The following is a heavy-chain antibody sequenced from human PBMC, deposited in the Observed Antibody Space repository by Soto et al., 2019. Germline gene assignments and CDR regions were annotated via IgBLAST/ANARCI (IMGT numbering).Heavy chain of an antibody. J-gene: IGHJ3*02. D-gene: IGHD3-22*01. Sequence: EVQLVESGGGLVKPGGSLRLSCAASGFTFSSYSMNWVRQAPGKGLEWVSSISSSSSYIYYADSVKGRFTISRDNAKNSLYLQMNSLRAEDTAVYYCARETHDSSGDAFDIWGQGTMVTVSS. V-gene: IGHV3-21*01. CDR2: ISSSSSYI. CDR1: GFTFSSYS. CDR3: ARETHDSSGDAFDI.